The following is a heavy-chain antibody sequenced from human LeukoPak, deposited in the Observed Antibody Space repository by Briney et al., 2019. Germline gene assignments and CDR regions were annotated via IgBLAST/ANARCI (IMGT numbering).Heavy chain of an antibody. V-gene: IGHV3-23*01. CDR1: GFTFSSYA. CDR2: ISGSGGST. J-gene: IGHJ4*02. D-gene: IGHD5-12*01. Sequence: PGGSLRLSCAASGFTFSSYAMSWVRQAPGKGLEWVSAISGSGGSTYYADSVKGRFTISRDNSKNTLYLQMNSLRAEDTAVYSCAKSRGYSGYDYNYFDYWGQGTLVIVSS. CDR3: AKSRGYSGYDYNYFDY.